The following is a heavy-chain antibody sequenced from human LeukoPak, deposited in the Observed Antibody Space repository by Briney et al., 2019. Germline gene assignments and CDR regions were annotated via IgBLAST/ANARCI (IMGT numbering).Heavy chain of an antibody. CDR1: GFTFSNAW. Sequence: PGGSLRLSCAASGFTFSNAWMSWVRQDPGKGLEWVGRIKSKTDGGTTDYAAPVKGRFTISRDDSKNTLYLQMNSLKTEDTAVYYCTTDPIQYYYDSSGYLFDYWGQGTLVTVSS. J-gene: IGHJ4*02. CDR3: TTDPIQYYYDSSGYLFDY. V-gene: IGHV3-15*01. D-gene: IGHD3-22*01. CDR2: IKSKTDGGTT.